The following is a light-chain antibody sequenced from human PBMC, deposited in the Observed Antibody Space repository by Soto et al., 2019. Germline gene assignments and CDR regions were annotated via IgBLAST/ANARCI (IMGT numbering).Light chain of an antibody. CDR3: QQFSSYPLT. J-gene: IGKJ4*01. V-gene: IGKV3-15*01. CDR1: QTINNN. Sequence: VMTQAPATLSVSPWERATLSCMASQTINNNVAWYQLKDGQVPRLVIYGASTRATDIPDRFSGGGSGTDFTLTISRLEPEDFAVYYCQQFSSYPLTFGGGTKVDIK. CDR2: GAS.